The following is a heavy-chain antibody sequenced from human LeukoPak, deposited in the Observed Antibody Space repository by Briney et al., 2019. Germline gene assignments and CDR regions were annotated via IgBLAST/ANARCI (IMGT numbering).Heavy chain of an antibody. Sequence: GGSLRLSCAASGFTFSDYYMTWIRQAPGKGLEWISYISSTGITIHYADSMEGRFTISRDNAKNSLYLQMNSLRAEDTAVYYCAKGPPDSSSWYKRTEGWGQGTLVTVSS. CDR3: AKGPPDSSSWYKRTEG. CDR1: GFTFSDYY. J-gene: IGHJ4*02. CDR2: ISSTGITI. V-gene: IGHV3-11*04. D-gene: IGHD6-13*01.